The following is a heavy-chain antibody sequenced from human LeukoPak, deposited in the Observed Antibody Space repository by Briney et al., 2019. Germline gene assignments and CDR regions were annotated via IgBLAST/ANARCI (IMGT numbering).Heavy chain of an antibody. V-gene: IGHV1-24*01. D-gene: IGHD6-19*01. J-gene: IGHJ4*02. Sequence: ASVKVSCRVSGYTLTELSMHWVRQAPGKGLEWMGGFDPEDGETIYAQKFQGRVTMTEDTSTDTAYMELSSLRSGDTAVYYCATGGAVAVEFDYWGQGTLVTVSS. CDR3: ATGGAVAVEFDY. CDR1: GYTLTELS. CDR2: FDPEDGET.